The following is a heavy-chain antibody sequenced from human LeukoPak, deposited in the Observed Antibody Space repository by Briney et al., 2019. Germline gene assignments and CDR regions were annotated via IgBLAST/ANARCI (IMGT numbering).Heavy chain of an antibody. Sequence: AGGSLRLSCAGSGFIFGTTSMSWVRQTPGKGLEWVASINYDGSEKYYVGSVEGRFTIPRDSAKKSLFLQMNSLRAEDTAIYYCTRDQHWGQGTLVTVSS. V-gene: IGHV3-7*01. CDR1: GFIFGTTS. J-gene: IGHJ1*01. CDR3: TRDQH. CDR2: INYDGSEK.